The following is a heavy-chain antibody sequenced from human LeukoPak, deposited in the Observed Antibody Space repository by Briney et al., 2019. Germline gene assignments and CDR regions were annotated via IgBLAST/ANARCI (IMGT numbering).Heavy chain of an antibody. D-gene: IGHD3-22*01. J-gene: IGHJ4*02. CDR3: AKRGGFDSSGYYQPPEDF. V-gene: IGHV3-23*01. CDR2: ISGSGLST. Sequence: GGSLRLSCVASGFTFSNFAISWVRQAPGKGLDWVSAISGSGLSTYYADSVKGRFTISRDNSKNTIYLQMNDLRAEDTALYYGAKRGGFDSSGYYQPPEDFWGQGTRVTVSS. CDR1: GFTFSNFA.